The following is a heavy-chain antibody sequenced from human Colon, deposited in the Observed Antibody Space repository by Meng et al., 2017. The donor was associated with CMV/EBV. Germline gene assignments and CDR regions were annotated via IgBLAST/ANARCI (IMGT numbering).Heavy chain of an antibody. Sequence: SGFTFSSYSMHWVRQAPGKGLEWVSSISSSSTYIYYADSVKGRFTISRDNAKNSLYLQMNSLRAEDTAFYYCARDLRVPAAIDRGFDSWGQGTLVTVSS. CDR3: ARDLRVPAAIDRGFDS. CDR1: GFTFSSYS. V-gene: IGHV3-21*01. CDR2: ISSSSTYI. J-gene: IGHJ4*02. D-gene: IGHD2-2*02.